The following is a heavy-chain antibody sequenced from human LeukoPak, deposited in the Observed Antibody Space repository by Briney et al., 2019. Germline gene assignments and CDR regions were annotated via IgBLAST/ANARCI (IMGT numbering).Heavy chain of an antibody. V-gene: IGHV3-48*02. J-gene: IGHJ4*02. D-gene: IGHD6-19*01. CDR1: GFTFRSYS. CDR2: ISSTGSTI. Sequence: PGGSLRLSCAASGFTFRSYSMNWVRQAPGKGLEWVSFISSTGSTIYYADSVKGRFTISRDNAKNSLYLQMNSLREEDTAVYFCARDGLDDIPFDDWGQGILVTVSS. CDR3: ARDGLDDIPFDD.